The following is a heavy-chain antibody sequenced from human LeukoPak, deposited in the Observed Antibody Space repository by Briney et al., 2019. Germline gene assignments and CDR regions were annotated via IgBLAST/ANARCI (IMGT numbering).Heavy chain of an antibody. CDR3: ARATYTFFSGSGNHLYMDV. Sequence: PSETLSLTCTVSGGSISSSSYYWGWIRQPPGKGLEWIGSIYYSGSTYYNPSLKSRVTISVDTSKNQFSLKLSSVTAADTAVYFCARATYTFFSGSGNHLYMDVWGKGTTVTISS. D-gene: IGHD3-10*01. J-gene: IGHJ6*03. V-gene: IGHV4-39*07. CDR2: IYYSGST. CDR1: GGSISSSSYY.